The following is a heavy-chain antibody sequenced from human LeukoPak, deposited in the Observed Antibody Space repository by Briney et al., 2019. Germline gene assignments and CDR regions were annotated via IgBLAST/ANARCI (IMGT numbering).Heavy chain of an antibody. D-gene: IGHD6-13*01. Sequence: GGSLRLSCAASGFTVSSNYMSWVRQAPGKGLEWVSVIYSGGSTYYADSVKGRFTISRHNSKNTLYLQMNSLRAEDTAVYYCARIEIAAAGTAFDIWGQGTMVTVSS. V-gene: IGHV3-53*04. CDR3: ARIEIAAAGTAFDI. CDR2: IYSGGST. J-gene: IGHJ3*02. CDR1: GFTVSSNY.